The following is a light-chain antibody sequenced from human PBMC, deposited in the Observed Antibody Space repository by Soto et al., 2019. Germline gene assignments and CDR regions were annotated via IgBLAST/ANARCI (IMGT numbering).Light chain of an antibody. CDR3: SSYTSSSFYV. V-gene: IGLV2-14*01. Sequence: QSVLTQPASVSGSPGQSITISCTGTSSDVGGYNYVSWYQQHPGKAPKLMIYDVSNRPSGVSNRCSGSKSGNTASLTISGLQAEDEADYYCSSYTSSSFYVFGTGTQLTVL. J-gene: IGLJ1*01. CDR1: SSDVGGYNY. CDR2: DVS.